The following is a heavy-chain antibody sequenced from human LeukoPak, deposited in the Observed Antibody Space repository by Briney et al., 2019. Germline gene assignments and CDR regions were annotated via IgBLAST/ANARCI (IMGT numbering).Heavy chain of an antibody. CDR3: ARVGPSTVTPHRVFWFDS. CDR2: IYYSGST. D-gene: IGHD4-17*01. Sequence: SETLSLTCTVSGGSISSSSYYWGWIRRPPGKGLEWIGSIYYSGSTYYNPSLKSRVTISVDTSKNQFSLKLSSVTAADTAVYYCARVGPSTVTPHRVFWFDSWGQGTLVTVSS. V-gene: IGHV4-39*07. CDR1: GGSISSSSYY. J-gene: IGHJ5*01.